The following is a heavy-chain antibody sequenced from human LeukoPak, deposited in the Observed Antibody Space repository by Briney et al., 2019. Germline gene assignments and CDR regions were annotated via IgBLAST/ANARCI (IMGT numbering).Heavy chain of an antibody. Sequence: PSETLSLTCTVSGGSISSGDYYWSWIRQPPGKGLEWIGYIYYSGSTNYNPSLKSRVTISVDTSKNQFSLKLSSVTAADTAVYYCARGAATYYDFWSGYYRDYYYYYMDVWGKGTTVTVSS. D-gene: IGHD3-3*01. CDR2: IYYSGST. V-gene: IGHV4-61*08. CDR1: GGSISSGDYY. CDR3: ARGAATYYDFWSGYYRDYYYYYMDV. J-gene: IGHJ6*03.